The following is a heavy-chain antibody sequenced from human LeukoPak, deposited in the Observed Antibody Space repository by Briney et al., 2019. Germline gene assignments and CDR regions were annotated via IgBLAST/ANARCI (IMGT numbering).Heavy chain of an antibody. Sequence: SETLSLTCAVYGGSFSGYYWSWIRQPPGKGLEWIGEINHSGSTNYNPSLKSRVTISVDTSKNQFSLKLSSVTAADTAVYYCARGWVRGVIGYWGKGTTVTVSS. J-gene: IGHJ6*04. CDR3: ARGWVRGVIGY. D-gene: IGHD3-10*01. V-gene: IGHV4-34*01. CDR2: INHSGST. CDR1: GGSFSGYY.